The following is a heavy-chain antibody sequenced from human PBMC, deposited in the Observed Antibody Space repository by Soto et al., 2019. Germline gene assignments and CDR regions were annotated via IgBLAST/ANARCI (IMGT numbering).Heavy chain of an antibody. V-gene: IGHV1-18*01. Sequence: QVPLVQSGGEVKRPGASVKVSCKTSGYTFSNYGITWVRQAPGQPLEWLGWISLYSDGTNYAQKFQGRVSMTTDTPTTTAYMELRSLRSDDTAVYYCARVVPGAEAWFGPWGQGTLVTVSS. CDR2: ISLYSDGT. CDR3: ARVVPGAEAWFGP. CDR1: GYTFSNYG. D-gene: IGHD2-2*01. J-gene: IGHJ5*02.